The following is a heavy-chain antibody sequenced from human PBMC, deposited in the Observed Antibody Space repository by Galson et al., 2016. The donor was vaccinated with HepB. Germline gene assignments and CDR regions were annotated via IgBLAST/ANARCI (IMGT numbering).Heavy chain of an antibody. Sequence: TLSLTCTVSGDSISSDGYYWTWIRQYPGKGLEWIGYIYSSGSPYYNKSLKSRLTMSLDTSKNQFSLRLSSLTAADTAVYYCVRFLIQVTGPRDYGWFDPWGQGTLVTVSS. CDR2: IYSSGSP. CDR1: GDSISSDGYY. J-gene: IGHJ5*02. CDR3: VRFLIQVTGPRDYGWFDP. D-gene: IGHD3-9*01. V-gene: IGHV4-31*03.